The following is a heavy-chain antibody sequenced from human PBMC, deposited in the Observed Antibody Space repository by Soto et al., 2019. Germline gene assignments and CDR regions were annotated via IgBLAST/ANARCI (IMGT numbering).Heavy chain of an antibody. J-gene: IGHJ5*02. CDR2: TSYDGNTK. CDR3: ARWGTRGGLDL. V-gene: IGHV3-30*19. CDR1: GFRFKSFV. D-gene: IGHD3-16*01. Sequence: QLVESGGGVVQPGTSLRLSCAASGFRFKSFVMHWVRQVPGKGLEWVALTSYDGNTKYYGDSVQGRFIVSRDNSKNTLDLQMDSLRLEDTALYYCARWGTRGGLDLWGQGTLVSVSS.